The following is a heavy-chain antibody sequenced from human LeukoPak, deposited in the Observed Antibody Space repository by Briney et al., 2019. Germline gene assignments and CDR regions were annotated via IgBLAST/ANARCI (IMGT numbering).Heavy chain of an antibody. J-gene: IGHJ4*02. CDR2: INHSGST. V-gene: IGHV4-34*01. D-gene: IGHD3-3*01. CDR3: ARAFYDFWSGYQIDY. Sequence: PSETLSLTCAVYGGSFSGYYWSWIRQPPGKGLEWIGEINHSGSTNYNPSLKSRVTTSVDTSKNQFSLKLSSVTAADTAVYYCARAFYDFWSGYQIDYWGQGTLVTVSS. CDR1: GGSFSGYY.